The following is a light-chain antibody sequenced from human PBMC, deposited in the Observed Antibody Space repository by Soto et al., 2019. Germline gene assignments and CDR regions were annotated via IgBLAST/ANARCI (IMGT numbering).Light chain of an antibody. Sequence: IQMTQSPSSLSAFIGDRVTLTRRASQSISIYLNWYQQKPGKAPKVLIYAASTLQSGVPSRFSGSGSGTDFTLTISNLQPEDFASYYCQQAYINPRTFGPGTKVDIK. CDR2: AAS. CDR1: QSISIY. V-gene: IGKV1-39*01. CDR3: QQAYINPRT. J-gene: IGKJ1*01.